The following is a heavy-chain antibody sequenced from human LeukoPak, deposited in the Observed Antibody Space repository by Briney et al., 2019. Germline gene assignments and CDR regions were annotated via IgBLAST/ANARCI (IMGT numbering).Heavy chain of an antibody. CDR1: GGSFSAYY. V-gene: IGHV4-34*01. D-gene: IGHD6-13*01. CDR2: INHSGST. Sequence: PSETLSLTCAVYGGSFSAYYWSWIRQPQGKGLEWIGEINHSGSTNYNRSLKSRVTISVDTSKNQFSLKLSSVTAADTAVYYCARLSGIAAVWGQGTLVTVSS. CDR3: ARLSGIAAV. J-gene: IGHJ4*02.